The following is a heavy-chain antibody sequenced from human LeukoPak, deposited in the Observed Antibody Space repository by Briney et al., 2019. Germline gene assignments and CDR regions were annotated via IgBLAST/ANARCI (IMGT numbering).Heavy chain of an antibody. CDR2: INGDGSTT. CDR3: ATGNYYVSRGYYTFGH. D-gene: IGHD3-22*01. CDR1: GFAFNKYW. J-gene: IGHJ4*02. Sequence: GGSLSLSCAASGFAFNKYWMHWVRQTPGKGLVWVSRINGDGSTTSYADSVKGGFTISRDNAKNTLYLQMSSLRAEDTAVYYCATGNYYVSRGYYTFGHWGQGTLVTVSS. V-gene: IGHV3-74*01.